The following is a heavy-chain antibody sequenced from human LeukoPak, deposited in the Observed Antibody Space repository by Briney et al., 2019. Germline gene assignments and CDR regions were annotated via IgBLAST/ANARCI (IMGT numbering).Heavy chain of an antibody. J-gene: IGHJ4*02. Sequence: GASVTVSFTASGYRFPSYYIHWVRQAPGQGLEWMGWINPNNGATKYPQKFQGGVTLTTDTSLTTVFMELTWLTSDDTATYYCARDHGTDGTTFTLNFDCWGQGTLVTVSS. CDR3: ARDHGTDGTTFTLNFDC. CDR2: INPNNGAT. V-gene: IGHV1-2*02. D-gene: IGHD1-1*01. CDR1: GYRFPSYY.